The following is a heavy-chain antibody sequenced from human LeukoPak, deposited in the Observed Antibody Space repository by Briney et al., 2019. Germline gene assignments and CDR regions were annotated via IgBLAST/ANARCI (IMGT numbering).Heavy chain of an antibody. V-gene: IGHV4-59*08. J-gene: IGHJ5*02. D-gene: IGHD2-15*01. CDR3: ARLQRRYSPFDP. Sequence: SESLSLTCTVSGDSISGYYWSWVRQPPGQGLEWIAYFSSSGSTNYNPSLKSRVTISVDTSKNHFSLKLSSVTAADTAMYYCARLQRRYSPFDPWGQGTLVTVSS. CDR1: GDSISGYY. CDR2: FSSSGST.